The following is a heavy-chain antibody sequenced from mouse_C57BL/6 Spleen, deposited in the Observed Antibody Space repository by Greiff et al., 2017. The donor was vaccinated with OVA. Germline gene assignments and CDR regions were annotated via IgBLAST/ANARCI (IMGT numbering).Heavy chain of an antibody. D-gene: IGHD2-3*01. V-gene: IGHV1-19*01. J-gene: IGHJ4*01. CDR1: GYTFPDYY. CDR2: INPYNGGT. Sequence: VQLKQSGPVLVKPGASVKMSCKASGYTFPDYYMNWVKQSHGKSLEWIGVINPYNGGTSYNQKFKGKATLTVDKSSSPAYMELNSLTSEDSAVYYCARYDGYYVYYAMDYWGQGTSVTVSS. CDR3: ARYDGYYVYYAMDY.